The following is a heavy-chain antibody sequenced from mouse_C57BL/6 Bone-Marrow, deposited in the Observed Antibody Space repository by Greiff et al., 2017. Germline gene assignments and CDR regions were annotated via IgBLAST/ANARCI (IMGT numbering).Heavy chain of an antibody. CDR2: ISYDGSN. V-gene: IGHV3-6*01. J-gene: IGHJ1*03. CDR1: GYSITSGYY. CDR3: ARNSWYFDV. Sequence: EVHLVESGPGLVKPSQSLSFTCSVTGYSITSGYYWNWIRQFPGNKLEWMGYISYDGSNNYNPSLKNRISITRDTSKNQFFLKLNSVTTEDTATYYCARNSWYFDVWGTGTTGTVSS.